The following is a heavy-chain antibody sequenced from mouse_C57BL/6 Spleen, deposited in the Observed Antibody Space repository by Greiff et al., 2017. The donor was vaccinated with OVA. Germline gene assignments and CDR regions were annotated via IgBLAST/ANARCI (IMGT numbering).Heavy chain of an antibody. CDR3: ARDKYYGSSSPFAY. J-gene: IGHJ3*01. D-gene: IGHD1-1*01. CDR2: IRDGGSYT. CDR1: GFTFSSYA. V-gene: IGHV5-4*01. Sequence: EVQLVESGGGLVKPGGSLKLSCAASGFTFSSYAMSWVRQTPEKRLEWVAPIRDGGSYTYYPDNVKGRVTISRDNAKNNLYLQMSHLKSEDTAMYYCARDKYYGSSSPFAYWGQGTLVTVSA.